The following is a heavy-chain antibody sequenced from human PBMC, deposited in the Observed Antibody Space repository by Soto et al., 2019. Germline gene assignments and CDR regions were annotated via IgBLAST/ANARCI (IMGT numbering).Heavy chain of an antibody. Sequence: QVQLVESGGGVVQPGRSLRLSCAAYGFTFSNYDMHWVRQAPGKGLEWVAAISYDGSNRYYADSVKGRFTISRDISKNTLYLQMNSLRLEDTAVYYCAIIPPTTVDYWGQGTLVTVFS. V-gene: IGHV3-30*03. CDR1: GFTFSNYD. D-gene: IGHD4-17*01. CDR3: AIIPPTTVDY. J-gene: IGHJ4*02. CDR2: ISYDGSNR.